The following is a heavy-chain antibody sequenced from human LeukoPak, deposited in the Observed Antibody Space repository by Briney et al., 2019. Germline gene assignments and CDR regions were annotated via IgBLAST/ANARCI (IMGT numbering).Heavy chain of an antibody. V-gene: IGHV3-73*01. Sequence: GGSLRLSCAASGFTFSDSAIHWVRQASGKGLEWVGRIRSKASSYATSYGESVTGRFTISRDDSKNTAYLQMNSLKTDDTAVYFCTRGFSSHDLLFDSWGQGTLVTVSS. CDR3: TRGFSSHDLLFDS. D-gene: IGHD6-13*01. CDR2: IRSKASSYAT. CDR1: GFTFSDSA. J-gene: IGHJ4*02.